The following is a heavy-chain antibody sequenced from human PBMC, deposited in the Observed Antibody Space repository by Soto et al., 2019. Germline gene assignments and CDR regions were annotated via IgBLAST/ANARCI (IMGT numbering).Heavy chain of an antibody. CDR1: GFTFSSYG. J-gene: IGHJ4*02. CDR3: ATGGYSYGYDHFDY. D-gene: IGHD5-18*01. CDR2: ISYDGSNK. Sequence: GGSLRLSCAASGFTFSSYGMHWVRQAPGKGLEWVAVISYDGSNKYYADSVKGRFTISRDNSKNTLYLQMNSLRAEGTAVYYCATGGYSYGYDHFDYWGQGALVTVSS. V-gene: IGHV3-30*03.